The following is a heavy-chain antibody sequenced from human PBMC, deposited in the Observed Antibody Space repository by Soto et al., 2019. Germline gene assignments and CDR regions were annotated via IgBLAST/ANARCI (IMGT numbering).Heavy chain of an antibody. Sequence: QVQLVESGGGVVQPGRSLRLSCAASGFTFSSYGMHWVRQAPGKGLEWVAVISYDGSNKYYADSVKGRFTISRDNSKNTLYLQMNSLRAEDTAVYYCAKDLPLGYASYGMDVWGQGTTATVSS. CDR3: AKDLPLGYASYGMDV. CDR1: GFTFSSYG. V-gene: IGHV3-30*18. D-gene: IGHD2-2*01. CDR2: ISYDGSNK. J-gene: IGHJ6*02.